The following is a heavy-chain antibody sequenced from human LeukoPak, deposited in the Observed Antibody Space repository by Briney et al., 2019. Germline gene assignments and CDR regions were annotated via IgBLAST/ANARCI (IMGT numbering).Heavy chain of an antibody. Sequence: SETLSLTCTVSGGSISSDYWSWIRQPPGKGLEWIGYIYYRGSTNYNPSLKSRVTISVDTSKNQFSLKLSSVTAADTAVYYCARLSGYSSGHYYSDYRGQGTLVTVSS. V-gene: IGHV4-59*01. CDR3: ARLSGYSSGHYYSDY. J-gene: IGHJ4*02. D-gene: IGHD3-22*01. CDR1: GGSISSDY. CDR2: IYYRGST.